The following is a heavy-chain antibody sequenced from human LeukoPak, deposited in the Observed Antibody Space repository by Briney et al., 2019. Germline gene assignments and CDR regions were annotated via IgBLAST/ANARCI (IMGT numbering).Heavy chain of an antibody. CDR1: GYSFTSYW. CDR3: ARGMYYYGSGSYWAVFDY. V-gene: IGHV5-51*01. CDR2: TYPGDSDT. D-gene: IGHD3-10*01. J-gene: IGHJ4*02. Sequence: GESLKISCKGSGYSFTSYWIGWVRQMPGKGLEWMGITYPGDSDTRYSPSFQGQVTISADKSISTAYLQWSSLKASDTAMYYCARGMYYYGSGSYWAVFDYWGQGTLVTVSS.